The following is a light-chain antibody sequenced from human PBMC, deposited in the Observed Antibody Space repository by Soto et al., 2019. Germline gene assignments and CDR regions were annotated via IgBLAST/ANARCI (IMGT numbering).Light chain of an antibody. CDR1: QGIINY. J-gene: IGKJ1*01. CDR2: GAS. CDR3: QHYNSYSEA. V-gene: IGKV1-9*01. Sequence: IQLTQSPSSLSASMGDRVTITCRASQGIINYLAWYQQKPGKAPKLLIYGASTLQGGVPSRFSGSGSGTEFTLTISSLQPDDFATYYCQHYNSYSEAFGQGTKVDNK.